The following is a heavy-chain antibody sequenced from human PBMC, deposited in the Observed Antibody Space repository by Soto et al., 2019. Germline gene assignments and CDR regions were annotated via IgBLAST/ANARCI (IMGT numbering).Heavy chain of an antibody. D-gene: IGHD3-22*01. CDR1: GFTFSSYA. V-gene: IGHV3-23*01. Sequence: PGGSLRLSCAASGFTFSSYAMSWVRQAPGKGLEWVSAISGSGGSTYYADSVKGRFTISRDNSKNTLYLQMYSLRAEDTAVYYCAKDRPTSYDSSAYYYDYWGQGTLVTVSS. J-gene: IGHJ4*02. CDR2: ISGSGGST. CDR3: AKDRPTSYDSSAYYYDY.